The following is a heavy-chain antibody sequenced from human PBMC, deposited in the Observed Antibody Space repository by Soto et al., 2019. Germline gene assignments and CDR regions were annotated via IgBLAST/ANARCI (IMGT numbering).Heavy chain of an antibody. Sequence: PSETLSLPCSVSGGSISASYWSWIRQSPGKGLEWLGYVYYTGSTNYSPSLRSRVSISVDTSKNEFSLRLSSVTAADTAVYFCARSVAVPGAHIDYWGQGTQVTVSS. CDR1: GGSISASY. CDR3: ARSVAVPGAHIDY. J-gene: IGHJ4*02. CDR2: VYYTGST. D-gene: IGHD6-19*01. V-gene: IGHV4-59*12.